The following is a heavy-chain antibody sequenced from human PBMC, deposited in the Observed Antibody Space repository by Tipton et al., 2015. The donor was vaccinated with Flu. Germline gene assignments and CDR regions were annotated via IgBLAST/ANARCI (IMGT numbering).Heavy chain of an antibody. D-gene: IGHD3-10*01. J-gene: IGHJ5*02. Sequence: LVQPSETLSLTCNVSGGSISSYYWSWIRQPPGKGLEWIGCIHYTGSTKYNPSLKSRVTLSVDTSKNQFSLKVTSVNAADTAVYYCARGVRPSNMVGGVINWFDPWGQGTLVTVSP. CDR2: IHYTGST. V-gene: IGHV4-59*01. CDR3: ARGVRPSNMVGGVINWFDP. CDR1: GGSISSYY.